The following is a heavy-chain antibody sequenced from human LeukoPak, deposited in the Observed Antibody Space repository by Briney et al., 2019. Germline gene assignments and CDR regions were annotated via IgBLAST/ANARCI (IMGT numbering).Heavy chain of an antibody. Sequence: ASVKVSCKASGYTXTGYYMHWVRQAPGQGLEWMGWINPNSGGTNYVQKFQGRVTMTRDTSISTAYMELSRLRSDDTAVYYCAIVVYGSGSYYNGEIDYWGQGTLVTVSS. V-gene: IGHV1-2*02. CDR1: GYTXTGYY. J-gene: IGHJ4*02. CDR3: AIVVYGSGSYYNGEIDY. D-gene: IGHD3-10*01. CDR2: INPNSGGT.